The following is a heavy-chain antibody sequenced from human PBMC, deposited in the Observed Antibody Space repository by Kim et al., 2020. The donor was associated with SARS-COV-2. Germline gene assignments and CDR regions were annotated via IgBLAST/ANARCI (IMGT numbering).Heavy chain of an antibody. CDR3: ARVRPGYDSGWYYDY. CDR2: LHASGNT. V-gene: IGHV4-59*01. Sequence: SETLSLTCTVSGASLTGFYWSWIRQPPGKRLEWIGYLHASGNTRYSPSLQSRVTTPADRSSNQFSLNLKSVTAADTAVYYCARVRPGYDSGWYYDYWGQG. J-gene: IGHJ4*02. CDR1: GASLTGFY. D-gene: IGHD6-19*01.